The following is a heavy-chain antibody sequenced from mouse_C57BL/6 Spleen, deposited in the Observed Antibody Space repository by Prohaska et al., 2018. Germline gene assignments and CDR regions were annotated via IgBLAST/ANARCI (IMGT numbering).Heavy chain of an antibody. CDR1: GYSITSGYY. Sequence: DVQLQESGPGIVKPSQSLSLTCSVTGYSITSGYYWNWIRQFPGNKLEWMGDISYDGSNNYNPSLKNRISITRDTSNNQFFLKLNSVTTEDTATYYCALTFAYWGQGTLVTVSA. CDR2: ISYDGSN. V-gene: IGHV3-6*01. J-gene: IGHJ3*01. CDR3: ALTFAY.